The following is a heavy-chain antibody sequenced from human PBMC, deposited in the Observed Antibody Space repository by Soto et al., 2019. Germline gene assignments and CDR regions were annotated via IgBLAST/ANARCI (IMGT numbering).Heavy chain of an antibody. Sequence: QVQLVQSGAEVKKPGASVKVSCKASGYTITSYAMHWVRQAPGQRLEWMGWINAGNGNTKYSQKFQGRVTITRDTSASTAYMELSSLRSEDTAVYSCARDLGVGAASDYWGQGTLVTVSS. CDR3: ARDLGVGAASDY. CDR1: GYTITSYA. J-gene: IGHJ4*02. V-gene: IGHV1-3*01. D-gene: IGHD1-26*01. CDR2: INAGNGNT.